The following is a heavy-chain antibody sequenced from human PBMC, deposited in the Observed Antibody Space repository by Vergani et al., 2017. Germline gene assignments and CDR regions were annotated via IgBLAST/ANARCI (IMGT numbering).Heavy chain of an antibody. CDR2: TYYSGST. CDR3: ARQSTVEWLVKVGWIDP. D-gene: IGHD6-19*01. V-gene: IGHV4-39*01. CDR1: GASIRSSNYY. J-gene: IGHJ5*02. Sequence: QLQLQESGPGLVKPSATLSLTCSVSGASIRSSNYYWGWIRQPPGKGLEWIASTYYSGSTYYNPSLRSRVTISVDTSKNQFSLKLSAVTAADTAVYFCARQSTVEWLVKVGWIDPWGRGVLVTVSS.